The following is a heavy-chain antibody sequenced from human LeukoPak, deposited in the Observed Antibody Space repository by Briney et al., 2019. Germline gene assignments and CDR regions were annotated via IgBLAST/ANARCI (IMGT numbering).Heavy chain of an antibody. Sequence: SVKVSCKASGGTFISYAISWVRQAPGQGLEWMGGIIPIFGTANYAQKFQGRVTITADESTSTAYMELSSLRSEDTAVYYCARDSRDGYNYDQYYFDYWGQGTLVTVSS. CDR1: GGTFISYA. J-gene: IGHJ4*02. V-gene: IGHV1-69*13. D-gene: IGHD5-24*01. CDR3: ARDSRDGYNYDQYYFDY. CDR2: IIPIFGTA.